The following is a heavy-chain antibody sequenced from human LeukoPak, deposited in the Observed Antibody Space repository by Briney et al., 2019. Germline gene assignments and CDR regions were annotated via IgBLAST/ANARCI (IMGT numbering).Heavy chain of an antibody. D-gene: IGHD3-22*01. Sequence: GGSLRLSCAASGFTFSSYGMSWVRQAPGKGLEWVANIKQDGSEKYYVDSVKGRFTISRDNAKNSLYLQMNSLRAEDTAVYYCARVRDYYDSRGYYFEYFDHWGQGTLVTVSS. CDR2: IKQDGSEK. J-gene: IGHJ1*01. V-gene: IGHV3-7*03. CDR1: GFTFSSYG. CDR3: ARVRDYYDSRGYYFEYFDH.